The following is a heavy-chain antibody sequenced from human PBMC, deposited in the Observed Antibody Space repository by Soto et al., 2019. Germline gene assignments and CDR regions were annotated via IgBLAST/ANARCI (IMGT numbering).Heavy chain of an antibody. CDR2: IYSDGKP. CDR3: TRDAPGERPYYFYYYGMDV. J-gene: IGHJ6*02. Sequence: QLVESGGGLMQPGESLKLSCAVSGLSVSTIFMNWVRQSPGKGLEWVAVIYSDGKPFYADSVKGRFTISKDNSKNTLSLQMNSLRAEDTAVYYCTRDAPGERPYYFYYYGMDVWGQGTTVTVS. CDR1: GLSVSTIF. V-gene: IGHV3-53*01.